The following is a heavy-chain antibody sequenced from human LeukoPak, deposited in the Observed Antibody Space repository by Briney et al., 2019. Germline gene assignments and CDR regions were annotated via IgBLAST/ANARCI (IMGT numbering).Heavy chain of an antibody. D-gene: IGHD3-22*01. J-gene: IGHJ4*02. Sequence: PGESLKISCKGSGYSFTNYWIGWVRQMPGKGLEWMGITYPGDSDTRDSPSFQGQVTISADKSISTAYVQWSSLKASDTAMYHCARLIRWDRYDTSGFDYWGQGTLVTVSS. CDR1: GYSFTNYW. CDR2: TYPGDSDT. CDR3: ARLIRWDRYDTSGFDY. V-gene: IGHV5-51*01.